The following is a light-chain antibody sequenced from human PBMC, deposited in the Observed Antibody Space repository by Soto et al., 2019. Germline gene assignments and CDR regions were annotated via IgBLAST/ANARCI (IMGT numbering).Light chain of an antibody. J-gene: IGKJ1*01. CDR1: QSVSSRY. CDR3: QQYGSSPWT. V-gene: IGKV3-20*01. CDR2: ATS. Sequence: GVSQSAGTLSLSTGETAALSCRASQSVSSRYLAWYQQKSGQAPRLLIYATSSRATDIPDRFIGYGSGTDFTLTISGLEPEDFAVYYCQQYGSSPWTFGQRTKVDIK.